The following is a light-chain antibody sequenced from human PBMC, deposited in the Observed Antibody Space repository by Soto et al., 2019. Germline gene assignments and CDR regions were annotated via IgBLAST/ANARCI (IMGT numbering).Light chain of an antibody. J-gene: IGKJ4*01. CDR2: AAS. CDR3: QQYNSYPLT. CDR1: QGISSW. V-gene: IGKV1D-16*01. Sequence: DIQMTQSPSSLSASVGDRVTIPCRASQGISSWLAWYQQKPEKPPKSLIYAASSLQSGVPSRFRGSGSGTDFTLTISRLQPEDFETYYCQQYNSYPLTFGGGTKVDIK.